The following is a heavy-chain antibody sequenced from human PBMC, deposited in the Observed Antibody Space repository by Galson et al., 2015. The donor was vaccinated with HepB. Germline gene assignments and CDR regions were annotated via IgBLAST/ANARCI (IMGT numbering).Heavy chain of an antibody. D-gene: IGHD2-15*01. CDR2: LYSGDST. CDR3: ARFNGGKAGVDY. V-gene: IGHV3-53*01. J-gene: IGHJ4*02. Sequence: SLRLSCAASGFTVSSNYMSWVRQAPGKGLEWVSVLYSGDSTHYADSVKGRFTISRDNSKNTLYLQMYSLRAEDTAVYYCARFNGGKAGVDYWGQGTLVTVSS. CDR1: GFTVSSNY.